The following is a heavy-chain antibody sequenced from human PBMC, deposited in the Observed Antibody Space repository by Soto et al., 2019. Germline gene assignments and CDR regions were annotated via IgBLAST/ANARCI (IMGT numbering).Heavy chain of an antibody. CDR3: AKAYFVWSSEQQYSFDY. CDR1: GFTFSNYA. CDR2: ISGSGGRS. J-gene: IGHJ4*02. Sequence: EVQLLDSGGGLVQPGGSLRLSCAASGFTFSNYAMTWVRQGPGKGLEWVSGISGSGGRSYYADSVKGRFTISRDNSKSTLYLQMNSLRAEDTAVYYCAKAYFVWSSEQQYSFDYWGQGTLVTVSS. D-gene: IGHD6-13*01. V-gene: IGHV3-23*01.